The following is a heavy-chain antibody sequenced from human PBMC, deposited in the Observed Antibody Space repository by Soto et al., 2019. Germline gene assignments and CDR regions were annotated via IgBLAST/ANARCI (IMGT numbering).Heavy chain of an antibody. V-gene: IGHV1-18*01. CDR1: GYIFASYG. J-gene: IGHJ6*02. D-gene: IGHD1-26*01. Sequence: QVQLVQSGAEVKKPGASVKVSCKASGYIFASYGISWVRQAPGQGLEWMGWISAYNGNTNYAQKLQGRVTMSTDTSTSQAYMKLRSLRSDDTAVYYCGRSVGLSYGMDVWGQGTTVTVSS. CDR2: ISAYNGNT. CDR3: GRSVGLSYGMDV.